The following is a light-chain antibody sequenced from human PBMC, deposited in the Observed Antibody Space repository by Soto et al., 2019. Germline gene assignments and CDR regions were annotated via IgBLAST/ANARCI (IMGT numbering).Light chain of an antibody. J-gene: IGLJ3*02. CDR3: ASWDDNLNGGV. CDR2: GVT. Sequence: QSALTQPASVSGSPGQSITISCTGSNNDIGGYNSVSWYQQHPDKAPKLLIFGVTNRPSGVSDRFSGSKSGNTASLAINGLHSEDEADYYCASWDDNLNGGVFGGGTKLTVL. CDR1: NNDIGGYNS. V-gene: IGLV2-14*01.